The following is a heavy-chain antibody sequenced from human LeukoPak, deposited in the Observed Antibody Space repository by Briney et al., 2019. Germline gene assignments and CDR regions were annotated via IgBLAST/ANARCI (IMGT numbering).Heavy chain of an antibody. Sequence: ASVKVSCKASRYTFTGYDMHWVRQAPGQGLEWMGWINPNSGGTNYAQKFQGRVTMTRDTSISTAYMELSRLRSDDTAVYYCAILVYNWNDHEPYYYYGMDVWGQGTTVTVSS. CDR1: RYTFTGYD. D-gene: IGHD1-1*01. CDR2: INPNSGGT. J-gene: IGHJ6*02. CDR3: AILVYNWNDHEPYYYYGMDV. V-gene: IGHV1-2*02.